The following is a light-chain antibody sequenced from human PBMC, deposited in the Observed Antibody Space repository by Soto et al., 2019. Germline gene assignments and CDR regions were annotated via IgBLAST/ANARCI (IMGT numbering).Light chain of an antibody. CDR2: EVS. V-gene: IGLV2-8*01. CDR1: SSDFGYYNY. Sequence: QSALTQPPSASGSPGQSVTISCTGPSSDFGYYNYVSWYQQHPGRAPKLIIYEVSERPSGVPDRFSGSKSGNTASLTVSGLQAEDEADYYCSSYAGRNYVFGAGTKVTVL. J-gene: IGLJ1*01. CDR3: SSYAGRNYV.